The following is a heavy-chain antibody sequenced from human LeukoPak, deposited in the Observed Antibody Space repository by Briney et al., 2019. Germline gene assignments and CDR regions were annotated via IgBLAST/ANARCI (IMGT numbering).Heavy chain of an antibody. V-gene: IGHV1-18*01. Sequence: ASVKVSCKASGYTFTSYGISWVRQAPGQGLEWMGWISAYNGNTNYAQKLQGRVTMTTDTSTSTAYMELRSLRSDDTAVYYCAGVEGYYDSSGYYYKGVFDYWGQGTLVTVSS. J-gene: IGHJ4*02. D-gene: IGHD3-22*01. CDR2: ISAYNGNT. CDR1: GYTFTSYG. CDR3: AGVEGYYDSSGYYYKGVFDY.